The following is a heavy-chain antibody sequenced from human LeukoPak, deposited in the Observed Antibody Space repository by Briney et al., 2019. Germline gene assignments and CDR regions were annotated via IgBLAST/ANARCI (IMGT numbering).Heavy chain of an antibody. CDR2: IYYSGST. CDR1: GGSISSYY. V-gene: IGHV4-59*12. CDR3: ARDRSKLRPFDY. Sequence: SETLSLTCTVSGGSISSYYWSWIRQPPGKGLEWIGYIYYSGSTNYNPSLKSRVTISVDTSKNQFSLKLSSVTAADTAVYYCARDRSKLRPFDYWGQGTLVTVSS. D-gene: IGHD5-12*01. J-gene: IGHJ4*02.